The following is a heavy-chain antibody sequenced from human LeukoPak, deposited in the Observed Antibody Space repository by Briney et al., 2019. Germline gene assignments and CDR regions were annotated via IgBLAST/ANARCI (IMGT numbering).Heavy chain of an antibody. J-gene: IGHJ5*02. D-gene: IGHD1-26*01. CDR1: GYSFTSYW. V-gene: IGHV5-51*01. CDR2: IYPGDSDT. Sequence: GESLKISCKGSGYSFTSYWIGWVRQMPGKGLEWMGLIYPGDSDTRYSPSFQGQVTISADKSISTAYLQWSSLKDSDTAMYDWARREGGNRFDPWGQGTLVTVSS. CDR3: ARREGGNRFDP.